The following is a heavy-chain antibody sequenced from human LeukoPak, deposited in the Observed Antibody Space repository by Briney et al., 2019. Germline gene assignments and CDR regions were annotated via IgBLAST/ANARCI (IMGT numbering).Heavy chain of an antibody. V-gene: IGHV5-51*01. J-gene: IGHJ6*02. CDR2: ISPGDFDT. CDR3: ARHRGGMDV. CDR1: GYSFTSHW. Sequence: GESLKISCKASGYSFTSHWVAWVRQMPGKGLEWMGMISPGDFDTRYTPSFKGQVTISADKSISTAYLQWSSLKASDTAIYYCARHRGGMDVWGQGTTVTVSS.